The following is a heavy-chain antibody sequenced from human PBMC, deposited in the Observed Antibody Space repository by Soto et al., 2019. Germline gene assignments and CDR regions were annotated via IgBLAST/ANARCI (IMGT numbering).Heavy chain of an antibody. V-gene: IGHV3-33*01. J-gene: IGHJ6*02. CDR1: GFTFRDHA. CDR3: ARALFPDVDIYAMDV. D-gene: IGHD5-12*01. Sequence: GSLSLSCAASGFTFRDHAMHWVRQAPGKGREWLAIIWNDGSNKFYAGSVQGRFTISRDNSKNTVYLQMNTLSAEDTAVYYCARALFPDVDIYAMDVWGQGTTVTVS. CDR2: IWNDGSNK.